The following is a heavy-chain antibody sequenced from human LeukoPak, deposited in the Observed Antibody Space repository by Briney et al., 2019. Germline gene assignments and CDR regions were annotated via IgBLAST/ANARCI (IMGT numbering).Heavy chain of an antibody. D-gene: IGHD1-14*01. J-gene: IGHJ4*02. CDR1: GYSFTTYW. CDR3: ARQVYKHRIDY. V-gene: IGHV5-10-1*01. Sequence: GESLKISCKGSGYSFTTYWITWVRQMPGKGLEWMGRIVPTDSYTNYSPSFQGHVTISADKSISTAYLQWSSLKASDTAMYYCARQVYKHRIDYWGQGTLVTVSS. CDR2: IVPTDSYT.